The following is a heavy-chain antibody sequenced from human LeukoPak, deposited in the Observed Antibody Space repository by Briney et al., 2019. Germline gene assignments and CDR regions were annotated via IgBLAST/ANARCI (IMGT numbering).Heavy chain of an antibody. CDR1: GFTFSSYA. V-gene: IGHV3-30*04. CDR3: ARDLKWELRFDY. D-gene: IGHD1-26*01. CDR2: ISYDGSNK. Sequence: GGSLRLSCAASGFTFSSYAIHCVRQAPGKGLEWVAVISYDGSNKYYADSVKGRFTISRDNSKNTLYLQMNSLRAEDTAVYYCARDLKWELRFDYWGQGTLVTVSS. J-gene: IGHJ4*02.